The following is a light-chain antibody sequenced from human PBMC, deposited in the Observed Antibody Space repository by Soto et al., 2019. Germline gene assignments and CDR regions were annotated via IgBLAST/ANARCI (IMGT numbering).Light chain of an antibody. CDR1: SSDVGGYNY. Sequence: QSVLTQPASVSGSPGQSITISCTGTSSDVGGYNYVSWYQQHPGKAPTLMIYEVSTRPSGISNRFSGSKSGNTASLTISGLQAEDEADYYCSSYTSSTTNYVFGIGTKVTVL. CDR2: EVS. CDR3: SSYTSSTTNYV. V-gene: IGLV2-14*01. J-gene: IGLJ1*01.